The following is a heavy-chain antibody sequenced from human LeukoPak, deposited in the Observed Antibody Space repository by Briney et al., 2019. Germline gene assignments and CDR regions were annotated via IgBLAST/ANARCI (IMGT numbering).Heavy chain of an antibody. J-gene: IGHJ4*02. CDR3: ARTYYPVSYYFDY. CDR1: GFTFSSYW. CDR2: VNTDGSST. D-gene: IGHD3-10*01. V-gene: IGHV3-74*01. Sequence: GGSLRLSCAASGFTFSSYWMHWVRQAPGKGLVWVSRVNTDGSSTSYADSVKGRFTISRDNAKNTLSLQMNSLRAENTAVYYCARTYYPVSYYFDYWGQGTLVTVSS.